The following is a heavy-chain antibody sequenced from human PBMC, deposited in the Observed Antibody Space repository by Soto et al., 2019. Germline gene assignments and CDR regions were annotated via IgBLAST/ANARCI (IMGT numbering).Heavy chain of an antibody. D-gene: IGHD3-10*01. CDR2: ISYDGSNK. J-gene: IGHJ3*02. Sequence: GGSLRLSCAASGFTFSSYGMHWVRQAPGKGLEWVAVISYDGSNKYYADSVKGRFTISRDNSKNTLYLQMNSLRAEDTAVYYCAKDLIPSSGGDAFDIWGQGTMVTVSS. V-gene: IGHV3-30*18. CDR1: GFTFSSYG. CDR3: AKDLIPSSGGDAFDI.